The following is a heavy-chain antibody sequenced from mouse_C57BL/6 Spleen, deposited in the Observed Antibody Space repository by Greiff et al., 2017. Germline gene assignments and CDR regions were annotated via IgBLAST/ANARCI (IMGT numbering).Heavy chain of an antibody. V-gene: IGHV1-15*01. Sequence: QVQLQQSGAELVRPGASVTLSCKASGYTFTDYEMHWVKQTPVHGLEWIGAIDPETGGTAYNQKFKGKAILTADKSSRTAYMELRSLTSEDSAVYYCTKAGEYWGQGTTLTVSS. CDR3: TKAGEY. J-gene: IGHJ2*01. CDR2: IDPETGGT. CDR1: GYTFTDYE.